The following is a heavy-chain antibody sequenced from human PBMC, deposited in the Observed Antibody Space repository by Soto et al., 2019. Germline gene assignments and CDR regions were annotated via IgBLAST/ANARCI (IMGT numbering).Heavy chain of an antibody. V-gene: IGHV4-31*03. CDR3: ARDVYDSGSGSDY. J-gene: IGHJ4*02. CDR1: GGSISSGGYY. Sequence: SETLSLTCTVSGGSISSGGYYWTWIRQHPGKGLEWIGYIYYSGTTYYNPSLKSRVTMSLDTSKNQFSLKLSFVTAADTAVYYCARDVYDSGSGSDYWGQGSLVTVSS. CDR2: IYYSGTT. D-gene: IGHD3-10*01.